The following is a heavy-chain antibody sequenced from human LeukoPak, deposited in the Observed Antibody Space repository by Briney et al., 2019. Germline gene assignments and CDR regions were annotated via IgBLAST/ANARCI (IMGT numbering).Heavy chain of an antibody. Sequence: ASETLSLTCTVSGGSISSSSYYWGWIRQPPGKGLEWIGSIYYSGSTCYNPSLKSRVTISVDTSKNQFSLKLSSVTAADTAVYYCVANLIYDSSGYSKFGEGYYFDYWGQGTLVTVSS. CDR1: GGSISSSSYY. J-gene: IGHJ4*02. CDR2: IYYSGST. CDR3: VANLIYDSSGYSKFGEGYYFDY. V-gene: IGHV4-39*01. D-gene: IGHD3-22*01.